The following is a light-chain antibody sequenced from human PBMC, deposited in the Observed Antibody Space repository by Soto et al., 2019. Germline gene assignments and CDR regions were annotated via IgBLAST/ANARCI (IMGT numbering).Light chain of an antibody. V-gene: IGLV2-14*03. CDR2: AVS. CDR3: ISYTDRESYI. CDR1: CSDIGSYDH. Sequence: QSVLTQPASVSGSPGQSITISCSGTCSDIGSYDHVAWYQQFPGKSPKLIIYAVSDRPSGVSDRFSGSKSGISASLTISGLQTEDEADYYCISYTDRESYIFGTGTKVTV. J-gene: IGLJ1*01.